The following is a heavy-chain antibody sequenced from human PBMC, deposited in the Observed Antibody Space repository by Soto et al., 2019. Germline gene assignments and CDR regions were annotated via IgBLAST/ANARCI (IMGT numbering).Heavy chain of an antibody. Sequence: EVQLVESGGGLVQPGGSLRLSCAASGLTLSGRSMHWVRQAPGKGLGWVSGIVNAGTDSTYADSVKGRFTSSRDNAKNMLYLQMNSLRVEDTAVYYCARGWFGPDVWGKGTTVTVSS. V-gene: IGHV3-74*01. J-gene: IGHJ6*04. CDR1: GLTLSGRS. D-gene: IGHD3-10*01. CDR3: ARGWFGPDV. CDR2: IVNAGTDS.